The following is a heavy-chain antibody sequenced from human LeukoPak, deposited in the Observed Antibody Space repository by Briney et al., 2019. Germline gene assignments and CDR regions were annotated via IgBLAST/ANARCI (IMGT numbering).Heavy chain of an antibody. V-gene: IGHV3-21*01. CDR1: GFTFSSYS. D-gene: IGHD6-6*01. CDR3: ARGRPLP. CDR2: ISSSSSYI. Sequence: PGGSLRLSCAASGFTFSSYSMNWVRQAPGKGLEGVSSISSSSSYIYYADSVKGPFTIYRDNATNSLYLQINSLRDEDTAVCYCARGRPLPWGQGTLVTVSS. J-gene: IGHJ5*02.